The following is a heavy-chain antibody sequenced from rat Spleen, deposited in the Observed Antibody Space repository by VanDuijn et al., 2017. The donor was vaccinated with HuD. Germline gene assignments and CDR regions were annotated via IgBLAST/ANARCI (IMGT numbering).Heavy chain of an antibody. J-gene: IGHJ2*01. CDR3: TTANNGGFSELYYFDY. D-gene: IGHD1-11*01. CDR2: ITNTGGNI. Sequence: EVQLVESGGGLVQPGGSLKLSCVASGFTFTNYWMTWIRQAPGKGLEWVASITNTGGNIYCPDSVQGRITISRDNAKSTLYLQMDSLRSEDTATYYCTTANNGGFSELYYFDYWGQGVMVTVSS. CDR1: GFTFTNYW. V-gene: IGHV5-31*01.